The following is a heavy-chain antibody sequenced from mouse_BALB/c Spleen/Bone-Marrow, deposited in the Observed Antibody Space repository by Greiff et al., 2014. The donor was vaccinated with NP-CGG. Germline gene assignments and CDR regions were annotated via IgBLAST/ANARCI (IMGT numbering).Heavy chain of an antibody. J-gene: IGHJ1*01. CDR3: ASDENVGVYWYFDV. CDR2: IRHKGKGYTT. V-gene: IGHV7-3*02. CDR1: GFTFTDYY. Sequence: EVLLVESGGGLVQPGGSLRLSCATSGFTFTDYYMSWVRQPPGKALEWLGFIRHKGKGYTTEYSASVKGRFTISRNTSQSILYLQMNTRSAEASATYYCASDENVGVYWYFDVWGAGTTVTVSS.